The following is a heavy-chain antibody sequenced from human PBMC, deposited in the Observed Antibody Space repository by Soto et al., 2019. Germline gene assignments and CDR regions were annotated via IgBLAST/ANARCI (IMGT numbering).Heavy chain of an antibody. Sequence: GASVKVSCKASGYTFTSYGISWVRQAPGQGLEWMGWISAYNGNTNYAQKLQGRVTMTTDTSTGTAYMELRSLRSDDTAVYYCARHPGGYYDSIGSYSHWGQGHLVPV. CDR1: GYTFTSYG. D-gene: IGHD3-22*01. CDR2: ISAYNGNT. V-gene: IGHV1-18*01. J-gene: IGHJ4*02. CDR3: ARHPGGYYDSIGSYSH.